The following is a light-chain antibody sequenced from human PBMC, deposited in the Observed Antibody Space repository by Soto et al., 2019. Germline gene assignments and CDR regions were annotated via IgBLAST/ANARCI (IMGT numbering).Light chain of an antibody. CDR2: DAS. Sequence: EIVLRQSPGTMSLSPGERASLSCRASQSVSSSYLAWYQQKPGQAPRLLIYDASSRATGIPDRFSGSGSGTDFTLTISRLEPEDFAVYYCQQYGSSSLTFGGGTKVEIK. V-gene: IGKV3-20*01. J-gene: IGKJ4*01. CDR1: QSVSSSY. CDR3: QQYGSSSLT.